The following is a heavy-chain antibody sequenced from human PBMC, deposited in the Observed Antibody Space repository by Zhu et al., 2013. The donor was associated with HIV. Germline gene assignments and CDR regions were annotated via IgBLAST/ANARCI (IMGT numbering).Heavy chain of an antibody. D-gene: IGHD3-3*01. CDR3: ARMGDVGWSGYYFDY. CDR2: INPNSGGT. V-gene: IGHV1-2*02. CDR1: GYTFTGYY. J-gene: IGHJ4*02. Sequence: QVQLVQSGAEVKKPGASVKVSCKASGYTFTGYYMHWVRQAPGQGLEWMGWINPNSGGTNYAQKFQGRVTMTRDTSISTAYMELSRLRSDDTAVYYCARMGDVGWSGYYFDYWGQGTLVTVSS.